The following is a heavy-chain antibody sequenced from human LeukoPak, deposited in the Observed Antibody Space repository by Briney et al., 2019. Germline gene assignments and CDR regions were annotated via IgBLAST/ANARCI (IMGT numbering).Heavy chain of an antibody. CDR3: ATTVGSYFDY. D-gene: IGHD3-16*01. CDR1: GGSISSGGYY. Sequence: SQTLSLTCTVSGGSISSGGYYWSWSRPHPGKGLEWIGYIYYSGSTYYNPSLKSRVTMSVDTSENQFSLKLSSVTAADTAVYYCATTVGSYFDYWSQGTLVTVSS. V-gene: IGHV4-31*03. CDR2: IYYSGST. J-gene: IGHJ4*02.